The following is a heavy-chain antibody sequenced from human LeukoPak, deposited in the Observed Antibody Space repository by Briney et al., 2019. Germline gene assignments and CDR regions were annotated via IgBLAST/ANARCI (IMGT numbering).Heavy chain of an antibody. CDR3: ARVSIVGAHVDY. Sequence: GGSLRLSCAASGFTFSSYSMNWVRQAPGKGLEWVSSISSSSSYIYYAHSVKGRFTISRDNAKNSLYLQMNSLRAEDTAVYYCARVSIVGAHVDYWGRGAQVTVSS. J-gene: IGHJ4*02. CDR1: GFTFSSYS. V-gene: IGHV3-21*01. CDR2: ISSSSSYI. D-gene: IGHD1-26*01.